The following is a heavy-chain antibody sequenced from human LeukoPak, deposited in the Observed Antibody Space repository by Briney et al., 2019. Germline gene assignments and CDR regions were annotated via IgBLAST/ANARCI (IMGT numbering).Heavy chain of an antibody. CDR1: GFAFSTYW. V-gene: IGHV3-74*01. CDR3: AKDNRGSSPYYFDY. CDR2: LNSDGSIT. D-gene: IGHD2/OR15-2a*01. Sequence: GGSLRLSCAASGFAFSTYWMHWVRQAPGKGLVWVSGLNSDGSITGYVDSVKGRFTISRDNAKNTLYLQMNSLRVEDTALYHCAKDNRGSSPYYFDYWGQGTLVIVSS. J-gene: IGHJ4*02.